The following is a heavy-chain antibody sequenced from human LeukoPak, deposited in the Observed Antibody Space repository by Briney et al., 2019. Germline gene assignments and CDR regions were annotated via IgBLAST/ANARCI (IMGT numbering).Heavy chain of an antibody. V-gene: IGHV3-30*02. D-gene: IGHD6-6*01. CDR2: IRYDGSNK. Sequence: GGSLRLSCAASGFTFSSYGMHWVRQAPGKGLEWVAFIRYDGSNKYYVDSVKGRFTISRDNSKNTLYLQMNSLRAEDTAVYYCANSFPSIARDDLGYFQHWGQGTLVTVSS. CDR3: ANSFPSIARDDLGYFQH. J-gene: IGHJ1*01. CDR1: GFTFSSYG.